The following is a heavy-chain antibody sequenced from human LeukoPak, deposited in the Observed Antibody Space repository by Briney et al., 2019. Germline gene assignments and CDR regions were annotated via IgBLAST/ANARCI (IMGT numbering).Heavy chain of an antibody. J-gene: IGHJ4*02. CDR3: ARGNNGYDV. V-gene: IGHV4-38-2*02. D-gene: IGHD5-12*01. Sequence: SETLSLTCTASGYSVINGYYWGWIRQPPGKGLEWVASVYHSGSTNYSPSLKGRVTISLDTSKNQLSLKLTSVTAADTAAYYCARGNNGYDVWGQGNLVTVSS. CDR2: VYHSGST. CDR1: GYSVINGYY.